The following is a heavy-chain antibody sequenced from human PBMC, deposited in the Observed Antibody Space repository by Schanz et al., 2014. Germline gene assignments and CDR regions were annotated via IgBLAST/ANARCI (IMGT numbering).Heavy chain of an antibody. CDR3: AKDHAGSDILTALGN. D-gene: IGHD3-9*01. CDR1: GFTFTTYA. Sequence: EVQLLESGGGLVQPGGSLRLSCAASGFTFTTYAMAWIRQAPGKGLEWVSHISGSSIHKNYADSVKGRFTISRDNAKNSLFLQMNSLSAEDTAVYYCAKDHAGSDILTALGNWGQGTLVTVSS. J-gene: IGHJ4*02. CDR2: ISGSSIHK. V-gene: IGHV3-48*04.